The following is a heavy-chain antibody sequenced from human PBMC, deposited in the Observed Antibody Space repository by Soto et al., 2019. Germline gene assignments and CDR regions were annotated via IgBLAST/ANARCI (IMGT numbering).Heavy chain of an antibody. Sequence: GGSLRLSXAASGFTFSNAWMNWVRQAPGKGLEWVGRIKSKTDGGTTDYAAPVKGRFTISRDDSKNTLYLQMNSLKTEDTAVYYCTTEFTALYSSSSTYGMDVWGQGTTVTVSS. CDR1: GFTFSNAW. D-gene: IGHD6-6*01. V-gene: IGHV3-15*07. CDR2: IKSKTDGGTT. CDR3: TTEFTALYSSSSTYGMDV. J-gene: IGHJ6*02.